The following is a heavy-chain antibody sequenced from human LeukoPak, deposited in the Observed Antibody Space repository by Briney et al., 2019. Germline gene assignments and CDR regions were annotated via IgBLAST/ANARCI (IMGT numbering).Heavy chain of an antibody. V-gene: IGHV4-38-2*02. Sequence: SETLSLTCTVSGGSISSYYWGWIRQPPGKGLEWIGSIYHSGSTYYNPSLKSRVTISVDTSKNQFSLKLSSVTAADTAVYYCARTYYDILTGYYNHWGQGTPVTVSS. CDR2: IYHSGST. CDR3: ARTYYDILTGYYNH. J-gene: IGHJ5*02. CDR1: GGSISSYY. D-gene: IGHD3-9*01.